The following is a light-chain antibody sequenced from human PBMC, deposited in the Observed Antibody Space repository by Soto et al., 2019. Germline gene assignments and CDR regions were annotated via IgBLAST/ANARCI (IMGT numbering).Light chain of an antibody. J-gene: IGKJ4*01. Sequence: EIVVTQSPALLSVPPGERVTLSCRASQSVISSIAWYQQKLGQAPRLLIYGASTRATGIPARFSGSGSGTEFFLTISSLQSEDFAMYYCQHYNNWLGTFGGGTKVDIK. CDR1: QSVISS. CDR2: GAS. CDR3: QHYNNWLGT. V-gene: IGKV3-15*01.